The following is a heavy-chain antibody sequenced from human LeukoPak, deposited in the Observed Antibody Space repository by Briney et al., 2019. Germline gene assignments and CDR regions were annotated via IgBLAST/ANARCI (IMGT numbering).Heavy chain of an antibody. Sequence: SQTLSLTCVISGDRVSSQNGAWNWIRQSPSRGLEWLGRTYYRSKWYNDYAVSVQGRITINPDTSKNQFSLQLNSVTPEDTAVYYCARDLGTSGWYTFDYWGQGTLVTVSS. CDR3: ARDLGTSGWYTFDY. CDR2: TYYRSKWYN. D-gene: IGHD6-19*01. CDR1: GDRVSSQNGA. V-gene: IGHV6-1*01. J-gene: IGHJ4*02.